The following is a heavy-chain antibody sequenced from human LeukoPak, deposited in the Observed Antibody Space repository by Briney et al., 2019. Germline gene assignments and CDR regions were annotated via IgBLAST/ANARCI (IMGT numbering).Heavy chain of an antibody. D-gene: IGHD4-17*01. CDR2: IYYSGST. CDR1: GGSISSYY. V-gene: IGHV4-59*12. J-gene: IGHJ3*02. Sequence: SETLSLTCTVSGGSISSYYWSWIRQPPGKGLEWIGYIYYSGSTNYNPSLKSRVTISAYTSKNQFSLKLNSVTAADTAVYYCSRGTLSLRRLNAFDIWGQGTMVTVFS. CDR3: SRGTLSLRRLNAFDI.